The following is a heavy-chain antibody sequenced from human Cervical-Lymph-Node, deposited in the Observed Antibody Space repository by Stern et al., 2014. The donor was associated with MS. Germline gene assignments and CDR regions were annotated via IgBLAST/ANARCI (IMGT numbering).Heavy chain of an antibody. CDR2: ISSGSSFK. J-gene: IGHJ4*02. V-gene: IGHV3-21*01. CDR3: ARDWVGATDY. Sequence: VQLVQYGGGLVKPGGSLRLSCAASGFTFSTYSMNWVRQAPGKGLEWVSYISSGSSFKYYADSLKGRFTISRDNAKNSLYLQMNSLRAEDTAVYYCARDWVGATDYWGQGILVTVST. CDR1: GFTFSTYS. D-gene: IGHD1-26*01.